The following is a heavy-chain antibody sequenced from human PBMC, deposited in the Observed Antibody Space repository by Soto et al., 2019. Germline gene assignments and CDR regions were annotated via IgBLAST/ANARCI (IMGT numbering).Heavy chain of an antibody. CDR2: ISTSGTT. V-gene: IGHV4-4*07. D-gene: IGHD6-19*01. J-gene: IGHJ5*02. CDR3: AREAGPDRWFDP. CDR1: GASISSYF. Sequence: ETLSLTCTVSGASISSYFWTWIRQPAGKALDWIGRISTSGTTNYNPSLKSRVTMSVDTSKNHFSLNLSSVTAADTAVYYCAREAGPDRWFDPWGQGTLVTVSS.